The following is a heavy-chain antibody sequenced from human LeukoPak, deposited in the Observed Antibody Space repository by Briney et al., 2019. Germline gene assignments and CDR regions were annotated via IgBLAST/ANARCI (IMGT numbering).Heavy chain of an antibody. V-gene: IGHV4-61*02. CDR2: IYTSGST. D-gene: IGHD3-10*01. J-gene: IGHJ4*02. Sequence: SQTLSLTCTVSGGSISSGTYYWTWIRQPAGKGLEWIGRIYTSGSTNYNPSLKSRVTISVDTSKNQFSLKLSSVTAADTAVYYCAREVGGYYYGSGSYSYFDYWGQGTLVTVSS. CDR3: AREVGGYYYGSGSYSYFDY. CDR1: GGSISSGTYY.